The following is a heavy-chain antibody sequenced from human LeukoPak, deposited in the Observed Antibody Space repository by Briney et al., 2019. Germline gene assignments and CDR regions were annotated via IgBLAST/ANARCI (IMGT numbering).Heavy chain of an antibody. CDR1: GFTFSNYW. D-gene: IGHD2-2*01. Sequence: PGGSLRPSCAASGFTFSNYWMTWVRQAPGKGLEWVANIKQDGSEKYYVDSVKGRFTISRDNAKNSLYLQMNSLRAEDAAVYYCARDRGVVPAALEFDYWGQGTLVTVSS. J-gene: IGHJ4*02. CDR2: IKQDGSEK. V-gene: IGHV3-7*01. CDR3: ARDRGVVPAALEFDY.